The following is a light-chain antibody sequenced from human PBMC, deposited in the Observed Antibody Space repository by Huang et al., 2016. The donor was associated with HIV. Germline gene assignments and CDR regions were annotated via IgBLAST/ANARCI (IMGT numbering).Light chain of an antibody. CDR3: QQYNNWPPLT. J-gene: IGKJ4*01. Sequence: EIVMTQSPATLSVSPGERATLSCRASQSVSSNLAWYPQKFGQAPRLLIYGASTRATGIPARFSGSGSGTEFTLTISSLQSEDFAVYYCQQYNNWPPLTFGGGTKVEIK. CDR2: GAS. V-gene: IGKV3-15*01. CDR1: QSVSSN.